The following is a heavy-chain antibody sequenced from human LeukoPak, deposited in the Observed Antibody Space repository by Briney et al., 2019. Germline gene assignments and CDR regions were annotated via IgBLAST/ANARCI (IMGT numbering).Heavy chain of an antibody. CDR2: IIPILGIA. CDR3: ARDGRGIAAAGSDY. J-gene: IGHJ4*02. CDR1: GGTFSSYA. V-gene: IGHV1-69*04. Sequence: ASVKVSCKASGGTFSSYAISWVRQAPGQGLEWMGRIIPILGIANYAQKFQGRVTITADKSTSTAYMELSSLRSEDTAVYYCARDGRGIAAAGSDYWGQGTLVTVSS. D-gene: IGHD6-13*01.